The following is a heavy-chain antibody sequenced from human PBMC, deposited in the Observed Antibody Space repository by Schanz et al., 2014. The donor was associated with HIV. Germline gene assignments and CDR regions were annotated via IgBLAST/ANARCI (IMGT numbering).Heavy chain of an antibody. Sequence: QVQLLQSGTEVKTPGASVKVSCKTSGYGFTNYGISWVRQAPGQGLEWMGWINAYNGNTHYAQKFQGRVTMTTDTSTSTAYMELRNLRSDDTAVYYCARDLRVVPAASDNWFDPWGQGTLVTVSS. D-gene: IGHD2-2*01. CDR2: INAYNGNT. CDR3: ARDLRVVPAASDNWFDP. CDR1: GYGFTNYG. V-gene: IGHV1-18*01. J-gene: IGHJ5*02.